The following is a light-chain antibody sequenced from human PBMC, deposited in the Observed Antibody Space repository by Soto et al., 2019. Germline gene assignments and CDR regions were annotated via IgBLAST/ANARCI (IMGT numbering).Light chain of an antibody. CDR3: QQYKSYPHS. V-gene: IGKV1-5*03. Sequence: DTQMTQSPSTLSASVGDRVTITCRASQSISAWLAWYHQQPGKAPKLLIYKASTLSGGVPSRFSGRGSGTEFTLTISSLQPDDLASYYCQQYKSYPHSFGQGTKLEIK. CDR1: QSISAW. CDR2: KAS. J-gene: IGKJ2*01.